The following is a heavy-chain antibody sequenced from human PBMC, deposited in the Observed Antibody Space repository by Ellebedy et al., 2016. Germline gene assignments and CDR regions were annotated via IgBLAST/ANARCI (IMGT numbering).Heavy chain of an antibody. Sequence: GESLKISXQGYGFNFPTYWIGWVRQLSGKGLEWMGIVLPDDSETRYSPSFQGRVTISADKSINTVYLQWSSLEASDTAIYYCARHRGYGSRDYWGQGSLVTVCS. D-gene: IGHD5-18*01. CDR1: GFNFPTYW. J-gene: IGHJ4*02. CDR3: ARHRGYGSRDY. CDR2: VLPDDSET. V-gene: IGHV5-51*01.